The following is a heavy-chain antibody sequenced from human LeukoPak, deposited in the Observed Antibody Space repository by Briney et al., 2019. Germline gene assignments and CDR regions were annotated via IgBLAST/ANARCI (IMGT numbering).Heavy chain of an antibody. D-gene: IGHD6-19*01. CDR1: GFAFSFFA. CDR3: AKPISGGLAVTADWFDP. V-gene: IGHV3-23*01. Sequence: GGSLRLSCTASGFAFSFFAMSWLRHPPGKGLEWVFTINANSGATSYAASVRGRFTISRDNSKNKLYLQLNSLRAEDTAVYYCAKPISGGLAVTADWFDPWGQGTLVVVSS. CDR2: INANSGAT. J-gene: IGHJ5*01.